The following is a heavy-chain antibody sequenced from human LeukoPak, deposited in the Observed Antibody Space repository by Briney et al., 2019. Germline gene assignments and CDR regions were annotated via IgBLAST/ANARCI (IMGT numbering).Heavy chain of an antibody. CDR2: IRYDGSNK. CDR3: AKELIEGPYSYGSDY. D-gene: IGHD5-18*01. CDR1: GFTFSSYA. Sequence: GGSLRLSCAASGFTFSSYAMSWVRQAPGKGLEWVAFIRYDGSNKYYADSVKGRFTISRDNSKNTLYLQMNSLRAEDTAVYYCAKELIEGPYSYGSDYWGQGTLVTVSS. J-gene: IGHJ4*02. V-gene: IGHV3-30*02.